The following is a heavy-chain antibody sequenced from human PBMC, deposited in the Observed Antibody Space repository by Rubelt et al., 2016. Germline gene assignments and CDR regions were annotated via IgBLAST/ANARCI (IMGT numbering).Heavy chain of an antibody. Sequence: GYYWSWIRQPPGKGLEWIGEINHSGSTNYNPSLKSRVTISVDKSKNQFSLKLTSVTAADTAIYYCARQKYGGSYADYWGQGTLVTVSS. D-gene: IGHD1-26*01. V-gene: IGHV4-34*01. CDR3: ARQKYGGSYADY. J-gene: IGHJ4*02. CDR2: INHSGST. CDR1: GYY.